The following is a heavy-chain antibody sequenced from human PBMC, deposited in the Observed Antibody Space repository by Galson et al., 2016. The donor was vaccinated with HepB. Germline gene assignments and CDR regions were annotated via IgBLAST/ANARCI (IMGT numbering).Heavy chain of an antibody. CDR2: ITSSSSTI. V-gene: IGHV3-48*02. D-gene: IGHD6-25*01. CDR1: GFSFSSYS. Sequence: SLRLSCAASGFSFSSYSMNWVRQAPGKGLEWVSYITSSSSTIYYADSVKGRVTISRDNAKNSLFLQMNSLRDEDTAVYYCARDRGSGLFHYYGRDVWGRGTTVTVS. CDR3: ARDRGSGLFHYYGRDV. J-gene: IGHJ6*02.